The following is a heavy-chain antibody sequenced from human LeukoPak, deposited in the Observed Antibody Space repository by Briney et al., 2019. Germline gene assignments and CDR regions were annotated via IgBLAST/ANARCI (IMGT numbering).Heavy chain of an antibody. D-gene: IGHD3-22*01. J-gene: IGHJ4*02. CDR3: ARDGMHYYYDSSGYYSNLYFDY. V-gene: IGHV1-46*01. CDR1: GYTFTSYY. Sequence: GASVKVSCKASGYTFTSYYMHWVRQAPGQGLEWMGTINPSGGSTSYAQKFQGRVTMTRDTSTSTVYMELSSLRSEDTAVYYCARDGMHYYYDSSGYYSNLYFDYWGQGTLVTVSS. CDR2: INPSGGST.